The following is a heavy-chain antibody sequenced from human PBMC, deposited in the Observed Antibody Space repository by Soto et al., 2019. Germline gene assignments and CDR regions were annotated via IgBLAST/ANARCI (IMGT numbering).Heavy chain of an antibody. CDR1: GGSINSGGYC. J-gene: IGHJ4*02. V-gene: IGHV4-31*03. D-gene: IGHD5-18*01. CDR3: SRGILV. Sequence: QVQLQESGPGLVKPSQTLSLTCTVSGGSINSGGYCWSGIRQHPGKGLDWIGCISYGGSTSYNPSLKSRVTISVDTSKHQFSLKLTSVTAADTAVYYCSRGILVWGQGALITVSS. CDR2: ISYGGST.